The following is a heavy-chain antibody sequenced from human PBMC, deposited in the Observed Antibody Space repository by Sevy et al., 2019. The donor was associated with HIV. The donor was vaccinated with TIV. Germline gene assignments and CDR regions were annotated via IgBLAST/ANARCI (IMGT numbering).Heavy chain of an antibody. Sequence: GGSLRLSCAASGFTFSSYAMSWVRQAPGKGLEWVSAISGSGGSTYYADSVKGRFTISRDNSKNTLYLQMNSLRAEDTVVYYCAKVFDGMVRGVITPRYWDYYYYMDVWGKGTTVTVSS. CDR1: GFTFSSYA. CDR3: AKVFDGMVRGVITPRYWDYYYYMDV. CDR2: ISGSGGST. V-gene: IGHV3-23*01. J-gene: IGHJ6*03. D-gene: IGHD3-10*01.